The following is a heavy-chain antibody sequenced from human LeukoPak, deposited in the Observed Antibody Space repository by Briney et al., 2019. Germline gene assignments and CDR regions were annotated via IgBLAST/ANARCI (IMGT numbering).Heavy chain of an antibody. CDR1: GGSISSGNYY. V-gene: IGHV4-39*07. CDR3: ARATSTNSGNYPHKFDY. CDR2: IYYSENT. Sequence: PSETLSLTCTVFGGSISSGNYYWGWIRQPPGKGLEWIGSIYYSENTYYNPSLKSRVTISVDTSKNQFSLRLTSVTAADTAVYFCARATSTNSGNYPHKFDYWGQGTLVTVSS. J-gene: IGHJ4*02. D-gene: IGHD1-26*01.